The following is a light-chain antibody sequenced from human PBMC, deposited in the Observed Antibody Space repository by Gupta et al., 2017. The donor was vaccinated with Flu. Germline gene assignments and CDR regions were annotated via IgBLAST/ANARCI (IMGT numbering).Light chain of an antibody. V-gene: IGKV2D-29*01. CDR3: RQRVQLPWT. CDR1: QSRRHSDGVTY. CDR2: VGS. J-gene: IGKJ1*01. Sequence: TPGTPASISCKCSQSRRHSDGVTYLYWFLQRPGQPPQLLIEVGSTRGSGVPERFSGRGSGTDFTLKITSVEAEDVGVYYCRQRVQLPWTFGQGTKVEI.